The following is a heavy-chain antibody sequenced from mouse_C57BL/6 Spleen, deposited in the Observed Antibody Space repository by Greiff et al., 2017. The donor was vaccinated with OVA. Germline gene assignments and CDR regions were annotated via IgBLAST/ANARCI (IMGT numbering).Heavy chain of an antibody. CDR2: IYPGSGST. J-gene: IGHJ2*01. D-gene: IGHD1-1*01. CDR3: ARCVYGSSPFDY. Sequence: QVQLQQPGAELVKPGASVKMSCKASGYTFTSYWITWVKQRPGQGLEWIGDIYPGSGSTNYNEKFKSNATLTVDTSSSTAYMQLSSLTSEDSAVYYCARCVYGSSPFDYWGQGTTLTVSS. V-gene: IGHV1-55*01. CDR1: GYTFTSYW.